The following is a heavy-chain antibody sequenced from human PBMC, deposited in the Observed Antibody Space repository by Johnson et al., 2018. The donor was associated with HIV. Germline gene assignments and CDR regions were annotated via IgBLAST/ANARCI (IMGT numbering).Heavy chain of an antibody. V-gene: IGHV3-30*03. CDR1: GFTFSSYA. J-gene: IGHJ3*02. CDR3: ARDTYSSDACDI. CDR2: ISYDGSNK. D-gene: IGHD4-11*01. Sequence: HVQLVESGGGLVQPGGSLRLSCAASGFTFSSYAMSWVRQAPGKGLEWVAVISYDGSNKYYADSVKGRFTISRDNSKNTLYRQMNSLRAEDTAVYYCARDTYSSDACDIWGQGTMVTVSS.